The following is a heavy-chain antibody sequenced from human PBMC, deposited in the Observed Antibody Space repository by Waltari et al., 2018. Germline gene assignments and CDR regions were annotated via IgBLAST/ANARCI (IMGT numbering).Heavy chain of an antibody. Sequence: EVQLVESGGGLVQPGGSLRLSCAASGFSFRAYWMTWVRQPPGKGLEWVANKKGEGSKENYVDSVKGRLRMSTDIAKNSLFLQMTSLRAEDTAVYYCARDYNYFSDSMWYDAFDIWGQGTMVTVSS. CDR2: KKGEGSKE. CDR3: ARDYNYFSDSMWYDAFDI. J-gene: IGHJ3*02. V-gene: IGHV3-7*01. D-gene: IGHD2-15*01. CDR1: GFSFRAYW.